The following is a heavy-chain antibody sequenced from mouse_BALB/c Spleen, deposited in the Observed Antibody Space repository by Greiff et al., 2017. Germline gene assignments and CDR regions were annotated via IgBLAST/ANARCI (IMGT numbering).Heavy chain of an antibody. J-gene: IGHJ4*01. V-gene: IGHV5-17*02. CDR2: ISSGSSTI. CDR3: ARFLYAMDY. Sequence: EVMLVESGGGLVQPGGSRKLSCAASGFTFSSFGMHWVRQAPEKGLEWVAYISSGSSTIYYADTVKGRFIISRDNPKNTLFLQMTSLRSEDTAMYYCARFLYAMDYWGQGTSVTVSS. CDR1: GFTFSSFG.